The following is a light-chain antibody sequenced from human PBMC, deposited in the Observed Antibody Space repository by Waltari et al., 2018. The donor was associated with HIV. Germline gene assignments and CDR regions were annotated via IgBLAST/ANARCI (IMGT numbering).Light chain of an antibody. CDR1: QRVIGAH. Sequence: VLLTQSPDTLSLSPGESATLSCRASQRVIGAHLAWYQQKPGQSPRLLIFDASGRATGIPDRFSGSGSGTGFTLTISRLEPEDFAVYYWQQYGSSREATFGEGTKVEIK. CDR2: DAS. CDR3: QQYGSSREAT. V-gene: IGKV3-20*01. J-gene: IGKJ4*01.